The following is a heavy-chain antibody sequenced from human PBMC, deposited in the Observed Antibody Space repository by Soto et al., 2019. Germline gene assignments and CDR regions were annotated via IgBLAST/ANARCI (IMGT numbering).Heavy chain of an antibody. CDR3: ARQEYGSGSYYDFVF. CDR1: GGSISSSSYY. CDR2: IYYSGST. D-gene: IGHD3-10*01. V-gene: IGHV4-39*01. J-gene: IGHJ4*02. Sequence: LSLTCTVSGGSISSSSYYWGWIRQPPGKGLEWIGNIYYSGSTYYNPSLRSRVTISVDTSKNQFSLKLSSMTAADTAVYCCARQEYGSGSYYDFVFLGRRPPVSVS.